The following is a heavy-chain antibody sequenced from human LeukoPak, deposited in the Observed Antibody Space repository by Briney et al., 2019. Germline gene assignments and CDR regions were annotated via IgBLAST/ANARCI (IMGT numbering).Heavy chain of an antibody. D-gene: IGHD3-22*01. CDR1: GYTFTGYY. J-gene: IGHJ5*02. CDR3: ARGHMGYYYDSRGWFDP. Sequence: ASVKVSFKASGYTFTGYYMHWVRQAPGQALEWMGRINPNSGGTNYAQKFQGRVTMTRDTSLSTAYMQLSRLRSDDTAVYYCARGHMGYYYDSRGWFDPWGQGTLVTVSS. V-gene: IGHV1-2*06. CDR2: INPNSGGT.